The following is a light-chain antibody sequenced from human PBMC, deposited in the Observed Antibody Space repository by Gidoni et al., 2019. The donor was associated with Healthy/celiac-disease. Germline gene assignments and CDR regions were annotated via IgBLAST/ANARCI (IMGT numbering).Light chain of an antibody. V-gene: IGKV1-39*01. Sequence: DIQLTQFPSSLSASVGDRVTITCRASQSISNYLNWYQQKQGKAPKLLIYAASNLQSGVPSRFSGSGSGTDFTLTISSLQPEDFATYYCQQNYSTPWTFGQGTKVEIK. J-gene: IGKJ1*01. CDR1: QSISNY. CDR2: AAS. CDR3: QQNYSTPWT.